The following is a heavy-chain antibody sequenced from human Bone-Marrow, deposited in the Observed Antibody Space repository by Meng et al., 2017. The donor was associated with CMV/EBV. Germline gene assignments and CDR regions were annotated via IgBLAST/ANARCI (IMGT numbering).Heavy chain of an antibody. CDR1: GITFSTYT. CDR3: ARKMTTILVFDY. Sequence: GESLKISCAPSGITFSTYTIHWIRQAPGKGLEWLSSISSSDDSIYYADFVKGRFTISRDNAKNSLYLQMNSLRAEDTAVYYCARKMTTILVFDYWGQGTLVTVSS. CDR2: ISSSDDSI. J-gene: IGHJ4*02. D-gene: IGHD5-24*01. V-gene: IGHV3-21*01.